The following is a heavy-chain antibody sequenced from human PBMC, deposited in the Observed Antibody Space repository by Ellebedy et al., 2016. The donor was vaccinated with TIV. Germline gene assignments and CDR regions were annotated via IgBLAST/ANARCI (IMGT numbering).Heavy chain of an antibody. Sequence: GESLKISCAASRFTSSSYDMHWVRQGTGQGLEWVSAFGTAGDTYYPGSVKGRFTISRENAKNSLYLQMNSLRAEDTAVYYCARVRFGDTAVDYWGQGTLVTVSS. CDR2: FGTAGDT. V-gene: IGHV3-13*01. CDR1: RFTSSSYD. CDR3: ARVRFGDTAVDY. D-gene: IGHD2-21*02. J-gene: IGHJ4*03.